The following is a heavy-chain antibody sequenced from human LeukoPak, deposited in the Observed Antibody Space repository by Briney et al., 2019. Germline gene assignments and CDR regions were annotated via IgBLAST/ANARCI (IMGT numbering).Heavy chain of an antibody. J-gene: IGHJ4*02. Sequence: GGSLRLSCAASGFTFSNAWMSWVRQAPGKGLEWVSYISSSDNTIYYADSVKGRFTISRDNAKNSLYLQMNSLRAEDTAVYYCARYNSDFFDYWGQGTLVTVSS. D-gene: IGHD6-25*01. CDR2: ISSSDNTI. CDR1: GFTFSNAW. CDR3: ARYNSDFFDY. V-gene: IGHV3-11*04.